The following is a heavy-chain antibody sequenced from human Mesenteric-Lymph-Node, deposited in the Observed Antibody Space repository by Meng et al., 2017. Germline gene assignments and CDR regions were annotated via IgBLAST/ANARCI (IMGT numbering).Heavy chain of an antibody. CDR1: GGSFSSYA. D-gene: IGHD1-20*01. Sequence: GRVVTSGGVVERAGSPVKVPSKASGGSFSSYAISWVRQAPGQGLEWMGGIIHIFGTAHYAQKFQGRVTITADESTSTAYMELSSLRSEDTAVYYCARLGITGTGSLDYWGQGTLVTVSS. CDR3: ARLGITGTGSLDY. J-gene: IGHJ4*02. CDR2: IIHIFGTA. V-gene: IGHV1-69*01.